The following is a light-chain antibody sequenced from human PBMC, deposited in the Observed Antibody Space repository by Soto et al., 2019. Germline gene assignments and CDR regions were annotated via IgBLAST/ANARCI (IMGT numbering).Light chain of an antibody. CDR1: QIISTY. CDR2: AAS. J-gene: IGKJ1*01. CDR3: QQSYSTPWT. Sequence: DIQMTQSPSSLSASVGDRVTITCRASQIISTYLNWYQQRPGNAPKLLIYAASSLQSGVPSRFSGSVSGTDFTLIISSLQPEDFATYYCQQSYSTPWTFGQGTKVEI. V-gene: IGKV1-39*01.